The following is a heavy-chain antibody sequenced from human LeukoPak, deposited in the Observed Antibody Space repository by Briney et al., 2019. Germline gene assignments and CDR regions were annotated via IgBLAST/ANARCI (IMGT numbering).Heavy chain of an antibody. CDR2: INHSGST. CDR1: GGPFSGYY. Sequence: PSETLSLTCAVYGGPFSGYYWSWIRQPPGKGLEWIGEINHSGSTNYNPSLKSRVTISVDTSKNQFSLKLSSVTAADTAVYYCARGPRYSYGFFDYWGQGTLVTVSS. J-gene: IGHJ4*02. CDR3: ARGPRYSYGFFDY. V-gene: IGHV4-34*01. D-gene: IGHD5-18*01.